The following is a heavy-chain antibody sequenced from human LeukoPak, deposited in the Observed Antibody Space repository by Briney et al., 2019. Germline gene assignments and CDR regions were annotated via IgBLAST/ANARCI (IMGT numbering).Heavy chain of an antibody. Sequence: VASVKVSCKASGYTFTSYYMHWVRQAPGQGLEWMGIINPSGGSTGYAQKFQGRVTMTRDMSTSTVYMELSSLRSEDTAVYYCARVQFGVVDNDAFDIWGQGTMVTVSS. CDR1: GYTFTSYY. J-gene: IGHJ3*02. V-gene: IGHV1-46*01. CDR2: INPSGGST. D-gene: IGHD3-3*01. CDR3: ARVQFGVVDNDAFDI.